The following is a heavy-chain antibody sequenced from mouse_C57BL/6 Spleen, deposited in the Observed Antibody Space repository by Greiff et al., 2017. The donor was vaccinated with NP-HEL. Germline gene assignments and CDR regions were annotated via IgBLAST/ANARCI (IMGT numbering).Heavy chain of an antibody. D-gene: IGHD1-1*01. CDR1: GYTFTSYG. CDR2: IYPRSGNT. Sequence: VQLQQSGAELARPGASVKLSCKASGYTFTSYGISWVKQRTGQGLEWIGEIYPRSGNTYYNEKFKGKATLTADKSSSTAYMELRSLTSEDSAVYFCARSGLTTVVPHYYAMDYWGQGTSVTVSS. CDR3: ARSGLTTVVPHYYAMDY. J-gene: IGHJ4*01. V-gene: IGHV1-81*01.